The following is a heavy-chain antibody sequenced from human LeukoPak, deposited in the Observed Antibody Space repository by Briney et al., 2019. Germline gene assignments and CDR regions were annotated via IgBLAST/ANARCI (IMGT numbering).Heavy chain of an antibody. J-gene: IGHJ6*02. D-gene: IGHD3-9*01. Sequence: GRSLRLSCAASGFTFSSYGMHWVRQAPGKGLEWVAVISYEGSNKYYADSVKGRFTISRDNSENTLYLQMNSLRAEDTAVYYCAKELRYFDWRSLGNDYYYGMDVWGQGTTVTVSS. CDR1: GFTFSSYG. CDR2: ISYEGSNK. CDR3: AKELRYFDWRSLGNDYYYGMDV. V-gene: IGHV3-30*18.